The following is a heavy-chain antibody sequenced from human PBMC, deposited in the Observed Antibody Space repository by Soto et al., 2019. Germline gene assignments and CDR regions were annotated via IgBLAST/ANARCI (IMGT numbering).Heavy chain of an antibody. D-gene: IGHD3-22*01. V-gene: IGHV1-69*01. Sequence: QVQLVQSGAEVKKPGSSVKVSCKASGGTFSSYAISWVRQAPGQGLEWMGGIIPIFGTANYAQKFQGRVTITADESTSTAYMELSSLRSEDKAVYYCARGGTYYYDSSGYYDAFDIWGQGTMVTVSS. CDR1: GGTFSSYA. CDR2: IIPIFGTA. CDR3: ARGGTYYYDSSGYYDAFDI. J-gene: IGHJ3*02.